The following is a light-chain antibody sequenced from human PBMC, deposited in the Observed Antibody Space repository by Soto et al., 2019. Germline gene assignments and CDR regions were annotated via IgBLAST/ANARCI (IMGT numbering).Light chain of an antibody. V-gene: IGKV1-9*01. CDR3: QQLNSYPLT. Sequence: DIQLTQSPSFLSASVGDRVTITCRASQAIDNYVVWYQQNPGKAPNLLIYATSTLQSGVPSRFSGSGSGTEFTLTINNLQPEDFATFYCQQLNSYPLTFGGGPKVEIK. CDR1: QAIDNY. J-gene: IGKJ4*01. CDR2: ATS.